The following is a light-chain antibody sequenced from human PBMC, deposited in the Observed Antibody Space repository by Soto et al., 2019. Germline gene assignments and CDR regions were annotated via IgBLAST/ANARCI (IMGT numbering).Light chain of an antibody. V-gene: IGKV1-39*01. CDR3: QQTYTTPEIT. CDR2: GAS. J-gene: IGKJ5*01. Sequence: DIQMTQAPSSLSASVGDRVTITCRASQNIFSYLSWYQLKPGKAPNLLMYGASYLKSGVPTRFSGSGSGTDFTLTISSLQPEDFAIYYCQQTYTTPEITFGQGTRLDIK. CDR1: QNIFSY.